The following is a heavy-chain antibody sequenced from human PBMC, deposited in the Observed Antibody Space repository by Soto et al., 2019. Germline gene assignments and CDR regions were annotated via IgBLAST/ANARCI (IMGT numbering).Heavy chain of an antibody. J-gene: IGHJ4*02. D-gene: IGHD4-4*01. CDR1: GDSISIGGYS. CDR3: ARERRLAYRYFDN. Sequence: QPKLQESGSGLVKHSQTLSLTCDVSGDSISIGGYSWNWLREPPGKGLQWIGYIYHGGSTYYNPSLQKRVIISVDRSKSHFSLKLTSVTAADTAVDYCARERRLAYRYFDNWGQGTLVTVSS. V-gene: IGHV4-30-2*01. CDR2: IYHGGST.